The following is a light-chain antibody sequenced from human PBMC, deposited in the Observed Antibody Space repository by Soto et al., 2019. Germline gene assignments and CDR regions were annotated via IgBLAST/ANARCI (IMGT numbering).Light chain of an antibody. V-gene: IGKV3-11*01. CDR1: QSVGSK. Sequence: EIVLTQSPATLSLSPGERVTLSCRASQSVGSKLAWFQQKPGQAPRLLIYDASNRATGIPARFSGSGSGTDFTVTVSSLEPEDFAVYYCQQRSNWPITFGQGTRLEMK. CDR2: DAS. J-gene: IGKJ5*01. CDR3: QQRSNWPIT.